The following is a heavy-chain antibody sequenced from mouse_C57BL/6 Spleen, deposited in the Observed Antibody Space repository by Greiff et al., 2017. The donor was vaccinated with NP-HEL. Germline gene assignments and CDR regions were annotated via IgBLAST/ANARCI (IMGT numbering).Heavy chain of an antibody. Sequence: QVQLQQPGAELVRPGSSVKLSCKASGYTFTSYWMHWVKQRPIQGLEWIGNIDPSDSETHYNQKFKDKATLTVDKSSSTAYMQLSSLTSEDSAVYYCARSRSTMVTTGAMDYWGQGTSVTVSS. CDR2: IDPSDSET. D-gene: IGHD2-2*01. CDR3: ARSRSTMVTTGAMDY. V-gene: IGHV1-52*01. J-gene: IGHJ4*01. CDR1: GYTFTSYW.